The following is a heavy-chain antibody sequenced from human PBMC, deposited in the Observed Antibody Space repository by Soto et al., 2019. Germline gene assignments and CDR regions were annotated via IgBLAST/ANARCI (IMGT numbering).Heavy chain of an antibody. CDR3: ARDPHSLDY. CDR2: IRSSGSTI. D-gene: IGHD3-3*02. CDR1: GFTFSSYS. Sequence: EVQLVESGGGLVQPGGSLSLSCVDSGFTFSSYSMNWVRQAPGKGLEWVSYIRSSGSTIYYADSVKGRFTISRDNAKNSLYLQMNSLRAEDTAVYYCARDPHSLDYWGQGTLVTVSS. V-gene: IGHV3-48*01. J-gene: IGHJ4*02.